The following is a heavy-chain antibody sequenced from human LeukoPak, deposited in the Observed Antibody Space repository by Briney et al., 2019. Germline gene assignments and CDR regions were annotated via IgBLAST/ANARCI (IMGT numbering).Heavy chain of an antibody. V-gene: IGHV4-59*01. CDR2: IYYSGST. CDR1: GGSISSYY. J-gene: IGHJ6*02. Sequence: SETLSLTCTVSGGSISSYYWSWIRQPPGKGLEWVGYIYYSGSTNYNPYLKSRVTISVSTSKNQFSLKLSSVTAADTAVYYCASFDLQAGSYDYCIDVWGQGTTVTVSS. D-gene: IGHD3-3*01. CDR3: ASFDLQAGSYDYCIDV.